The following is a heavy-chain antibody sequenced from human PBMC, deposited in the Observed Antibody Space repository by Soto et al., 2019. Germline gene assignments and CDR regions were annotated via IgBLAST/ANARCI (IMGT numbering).Heavy chain of an antibody. J-gene: IGHJ6*03. D-gene: IGHD1-26*01. CDR1: GYTFTSYA. CDR3: GREVGGRNGGSSCYYDYYMHV. Sequence: QVQLVQSGAEVKKPGASVKVSCKASGYTFTSYAMHWVRQAPGQRLEWMGWINAGNGNTKYSQKFQGRVTITRDTSASGAHMELSSRGSGETAVYYCGREVGGRNGGSSCYYDYYMHVWGKGTTVIVS. V-gene: IGHV1-3*01. CDR2: INAGNGNT.